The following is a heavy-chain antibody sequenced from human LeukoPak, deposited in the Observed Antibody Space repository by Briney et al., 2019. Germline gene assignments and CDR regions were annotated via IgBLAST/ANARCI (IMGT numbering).Heavy chain of an antibody. V-gene: IGHV1-46*01. CDR3: ARDPSGGGIYYYYYYMDV. CDR1: GYTFTSYY. Sequence: ASVKADCKASGYTFTSYYMHWVRQAPGQGLERMVIINPSGGSTSYAQKFQCRVTMTRDMSTSTVYMELSSLRSEDTAVYYCARDPSGGGIYYYYYYMDVWGKGTTLTVSS. CDR2: INPSGGST. J-gene: IGHJ6*03. D-gene: IGHD3-16*01.